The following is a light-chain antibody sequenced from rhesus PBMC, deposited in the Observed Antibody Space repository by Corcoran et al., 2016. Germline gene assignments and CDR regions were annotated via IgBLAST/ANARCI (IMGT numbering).Light chain of an antibody. CDR2: AAS. CDR3: LQYSSSPFT. J-gene: IGKJ3*01. V-gene: IGKV1-22*01. Sequence: DIQMTQSPSSLSASVGDKVTITCHASQGISSWLAWFQQKPGKAPKLLIYAASRLQRGVPSRFSGSGSGTDYSLTISRLQSEDFATYYCLQYSSSPFTFGPGTKLDIK. CDR1: QGISSW.